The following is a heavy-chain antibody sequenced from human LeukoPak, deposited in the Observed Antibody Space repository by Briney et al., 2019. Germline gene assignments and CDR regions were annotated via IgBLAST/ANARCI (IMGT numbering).Heavy chain of an antibody. Sequence: GRSLRLSCAASGFTFSSYGMHWVRQAPGKGLEWVAVIWYDGSNKYYADSVKGRFTISRDNSKNTLYLQMNSLRAEDTAVYYCARAFVAAAGPPPYYYYYYMDVWGKGTTVTVSS. CDR2: IWYDGSNK. CDR1: GFTFSSYG. D-gene: IGHD6-13*01. V-gene: IGHV3-33*01. J-gene: IGHJ6*03. CDR3: ARAFVAAAGPPPYYYYYYMDV.